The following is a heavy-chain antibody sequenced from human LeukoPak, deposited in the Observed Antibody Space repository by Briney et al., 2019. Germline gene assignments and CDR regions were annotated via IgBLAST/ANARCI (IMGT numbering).Heavy chain of an antibody. Sequence: GGSLRLSCAISGLSFTDYPMNWVRQAPGKGLEWSSNIRTTAGGAKYAYYAGSVKGGVTIPRDDSKNTVYLHMNSRSADVTTGDYCARDYSASGSIDYGAQGALVTVSS. D-gene: IGHD3-10*01. J-gene: IGHJ4*02. CDR2: IRTTAGGAKYA. CDR1: GLSFTDYP. V-gene: IGHV3-48*01. CDR3: ARDYSASGSIDY.